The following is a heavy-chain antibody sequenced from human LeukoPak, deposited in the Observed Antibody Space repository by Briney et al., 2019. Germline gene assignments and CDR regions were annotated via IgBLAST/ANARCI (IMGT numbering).Heavy chain of an antibody. Sequence: SETLSLTCTVSGYSISSGYYWGWIRQPPGEGLEWIGSIYHSGSTYYNPSLKSRVTISVDTSKNQFSLKLSSVTAADTAVYYCARASGYSYHWGQGTLVTVSS. CDR1: GYSISSGYY. V-gene: IGHV4-38-2*02. J-gene: IGHJ5*02. CDR2: IYHSGST. D-gene: IGHD5-18*01. CDR3: ARASGYSYH.